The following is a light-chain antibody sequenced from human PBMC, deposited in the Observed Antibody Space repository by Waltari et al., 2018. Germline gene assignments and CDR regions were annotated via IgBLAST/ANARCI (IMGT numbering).Light chain of an antibody. CDR2: AAS. J-gene: IGKJ3*01. V-gene: IGKV1-9*01. CDR1: QGISSY. CDR3: QQLNSYPLT. Sequence: DIQLTQSPSFLSASVGDRFTITCRASQGISSYLAWYQQKPGKAPKLLIYAASTLQSGVPSRFSGSGSGTEFTLTISSLQPEDFATYYCQQLNSYPLTFGPGTKVDIK.